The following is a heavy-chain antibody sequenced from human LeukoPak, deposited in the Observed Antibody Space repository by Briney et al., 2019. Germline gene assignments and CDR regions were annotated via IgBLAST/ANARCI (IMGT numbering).Heavy chain of an antibody. D-gene: IGHD4-11*01. CDR1: GFTFSSYA. CDR3: AREGVGDDYSYTSFDP. CDR2: ISYDGSNK. Sequence: GGSLRLSCAASGFTFSSYAMHWVRQAPGKGLEWVAVISYDGSNKYYADSVKGRFTISRDNSKNTLYLQMNSLRAEDTAVYYCAREGVGDDYSYTSFDPWGQGTLVTVSS. J-gene: IGHJ5*02. V-gene: IGHV3-30-3*01.